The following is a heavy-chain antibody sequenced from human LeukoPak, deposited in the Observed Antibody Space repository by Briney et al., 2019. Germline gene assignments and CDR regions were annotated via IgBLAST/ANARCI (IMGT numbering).Heavy chain of an antibody. CDR1: GITVSSNY. CDR3: GGSSGSSGY. Sequence: GGSLLLSSAAAGITVSSNYIRWVRQAPGEGLGGASVIYSGGSTYYADSVKGRFTISRDNSKNTLYLQMNSLRAEDTAVYYCGGSSGSSGYWGQGTLVTVSS. J-gene: IGHJ4*02. CDR2: IYSGGST. V-gene: IGHV3-66*01. D-gene: IGHD6-19*01.